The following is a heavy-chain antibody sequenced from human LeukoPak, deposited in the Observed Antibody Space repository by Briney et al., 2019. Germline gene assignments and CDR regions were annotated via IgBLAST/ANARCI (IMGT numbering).Heavy chain of an antibody. V-gene: IGHV1-69*13. CDR1: GGSFSNFA. Sequence: ASVKVSCKASGGSFSNFAISWVRQAPGQGLEWMGQIIPRFATTNYAQQFQGRVTLIADESADIAYMELSSLRSEDTAVYYCASYTAEYFQHWGQGTLVTVSS. J-gene: IGHJ1*01. D-gene: IGHD2-2*02. CDR3: ASYTAEYFQH. CDR2: IIPRFATT.